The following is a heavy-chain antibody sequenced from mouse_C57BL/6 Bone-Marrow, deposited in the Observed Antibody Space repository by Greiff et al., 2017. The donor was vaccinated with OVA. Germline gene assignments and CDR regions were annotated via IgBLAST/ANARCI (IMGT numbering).Heavy chain of an antibody. CDR3: ARTSYYYGSSPFAY. CDR2: IHPNSGST. V-gene: IGHV1-64*01. CDR1: GYIFTSYW. D-gene: IGHD1-1*01. Sequence: VQLQQPGAELVKPGASVKLSCKASGYIFTSYWMHWVKQRPGQGLEWIGMIHPNSGSTNYNEKFKSKATLTVDKSSSTAYMQLSSLTSEDSAVYYCARTSYYYGSSPFAYWGQGTLVTVSA. J-gene: IGHJ3*01.